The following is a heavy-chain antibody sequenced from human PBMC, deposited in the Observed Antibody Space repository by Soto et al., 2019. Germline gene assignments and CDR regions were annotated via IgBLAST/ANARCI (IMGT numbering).Heavy chain of an antibody. J-gene: IGHJ6*02. Sequence: SETMCLTCTVYGGSFSGYYWSWIRQTPGKGLEWIGEINHSGSTNYNPSLKSRVTISVDTSKNQFSLKLSSVTAADTAVYYCARGGAAAGQYYYYYYGMDVWGQGTTVTVSS. V-gene: IGHV4-34*01. CDR1: GGSFSGYY. CDR2: INHSGST. CDR3: ARGGAAAGQYYYYYYGMDV. D-gene: IGHD6-13*01.